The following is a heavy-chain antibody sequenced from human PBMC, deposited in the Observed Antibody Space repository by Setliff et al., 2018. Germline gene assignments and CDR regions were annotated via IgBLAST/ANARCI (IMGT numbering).Heavy chain of an antibody. CDR1: GYTFTSYG. CDR2: ISAYNGNT. D-gene: IGHD4-17*01. J-gene: IGHJ6*02. CDR3: ARVVGDYDYEDYYYYGMDV. V-gene: IGHV1-18*01. Sequence: ASVKVSCKASGYTFTSYGIGWVRQAPGQGLEWMGWISAYNGNTNYAQKLQGRVTMTTDTSTSTAYMELRSLRSDDTAVYYCARVVGDYDYEDYYYYGMDVWGQGTTVTVSS.